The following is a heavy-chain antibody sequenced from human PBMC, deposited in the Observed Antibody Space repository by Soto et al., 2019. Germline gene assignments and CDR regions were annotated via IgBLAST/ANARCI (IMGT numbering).Heavy chain of an antibody. J-gene: IGHJ6*03. CDR1: GFTYSSYA. D-gene: IGHD3-3*01. V-gene: IGHV3-23*01. CDR3: ASQIFGGETDYYYMDV. Sequence: GGSLRLSCAASGFTYSSYAMSWVRQAPGKGLEWVSAISGSGGSTYYADSVKGQVTISADKSISTAYLQWSSLKASDTAMYYCASQIFGGETDYYYMDVWGKGTTVTVSS. CDR2: ISGSGGST.